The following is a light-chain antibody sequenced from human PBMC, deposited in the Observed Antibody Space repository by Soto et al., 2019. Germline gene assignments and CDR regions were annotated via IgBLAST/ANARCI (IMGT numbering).Light chain of an antibody. CDR2: GAS. J-gene: IGKJ1*01. V-gene: IGKV3-20*01. Sequence: TLSLSPGERATLSCRASQSVSNNYLAWYQQKPGQAPRLLIYGASNRATGIPDRFSGSGSGTDFTLTISSLEPEDFAVYYCQQYGRSGTFGQEIKVDI. CDR1: QSVSNNY. CDR3: QQYGRSGT.